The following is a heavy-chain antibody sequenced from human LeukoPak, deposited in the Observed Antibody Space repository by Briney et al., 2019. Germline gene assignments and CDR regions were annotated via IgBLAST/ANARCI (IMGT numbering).Heavy chain of an antibody. CDR2: ISAYNGNT. V-gene: IGHV1-18*01. CDR1: GYTFTSYG. D-gene: IGHD3-9*01. Sequence: ASVKVSCKASGYTFTSYGISWVRQAPGQGLEWMGWISAYNGNTNYAQKLQGRVTMTTDTSTSTAYMELRSLRSDDTAVYYCARDSGSGFYDILTGYYTPFDYWGQGTLVTVSP. J-gene: IGHJ4*02. CDR3: ARDSGSGFYDILTGYYTPFDY.